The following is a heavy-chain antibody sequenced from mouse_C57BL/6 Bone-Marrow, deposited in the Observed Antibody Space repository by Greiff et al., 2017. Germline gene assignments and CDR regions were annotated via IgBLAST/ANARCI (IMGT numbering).Heavy chain of an antibody. J-gene: IGHJ1*01. CDR3: TRRDYYGSRYRWYIDV. CDR2: IDPETGGT. CDR1: GYTFTDYE. Sequence: QVQLQQSGAELVRPGASVTLSCKASGYTFTDYEMHWVKQTPVHGLEWIGAIDPETGGTAYNQKFKGKAILTADQSSSTAYMELRSLTSEDSAVYYCTRRDYYGSRYRWYIDVWGAGTTVTVSS. V-gene: IGHV1-15*01. D-gene: IGHD1-1*01.